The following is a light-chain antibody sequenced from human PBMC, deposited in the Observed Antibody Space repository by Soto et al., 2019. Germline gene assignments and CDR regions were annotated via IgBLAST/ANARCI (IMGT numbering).Light chain of an antibody. CDR1: QSISNY. V-gene: IGKV1-39*01. J-gene: IGKJ2*01. Sequence: DLQMTQSPSSLSTSLGDRVTISCRASQSISNYLNWYQQKPGKAPNLLIYAASSLQGGVPSRFSGSGSGTDFTLTISSLQPEDFATYYCQQSYSAPYTFGQGNKLEIK. CDR3: QQSYSAPYT. CDR2: AAS.